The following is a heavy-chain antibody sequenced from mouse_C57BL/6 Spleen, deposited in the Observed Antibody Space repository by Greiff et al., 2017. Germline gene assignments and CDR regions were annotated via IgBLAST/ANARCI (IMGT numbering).Heavy chain of an antibody. D-gene: IGHD1-1*01. CDR1: GYTFTSYW. J-gene: IGHJ4*01. Sequence: VQLQQSGAELVKPGASVKLSCKASGYTFTSYWMHWVKQRPGQGLEWIGMIHPNSGSTNYNEKFKSKATLTVDKSSSTAYMQLSSLTSEDSAVYYCAGNYYGSSYNYYAMDYWGQGTSVTVSS. CDR2: IHPNSGST. CDR3: AGNYYGSSYNYYAMDY. V-gene: IGHV1-64*01.